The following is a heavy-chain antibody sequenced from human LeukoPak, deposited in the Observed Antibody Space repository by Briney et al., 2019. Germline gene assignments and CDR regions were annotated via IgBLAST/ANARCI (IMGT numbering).Heavy chain of an antibody. CDR1: GASISSYY. CDR2: IYTSGST. CDR3: ARDAEGIRGVIFFDY. J-gene: IGHJ4*02. Sequence: SETLSLTCTVSGASISSYYWSWIRQPAGKGLEWIGRIYTSGSTNYNPSLKSRVTMSVDTSKNQFSLNLSSVTAADTAVYYCARDAEGIRGVIFFDYWGQGTLVTVSS. D-gene: IGHD3-10*01. V-gene: IGHV4-4*07.